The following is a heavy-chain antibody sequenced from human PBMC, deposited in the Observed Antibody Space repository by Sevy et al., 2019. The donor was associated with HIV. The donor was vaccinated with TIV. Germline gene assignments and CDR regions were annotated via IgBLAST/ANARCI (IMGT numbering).Heavy chain of an antibody. CDR1: DGSFSGYY. D-gene: IGHD2-2*01. CDR3: ARSPPVVVVPGAPSWFDP. Sequence: SETLSLTCAVHDGSFSGYYWNWIRQLPGKGLEWIGEINESGITYYNPSLKSRVTFSVDTSKKRFSLKLNSVTAADTAVYFCARSPPVVVVPGAPSWFDPWGQGTLVTVSS. V-gene: IGHV4-34*01. CDR2: INESGIT. J-gene: IGHJ5*02.